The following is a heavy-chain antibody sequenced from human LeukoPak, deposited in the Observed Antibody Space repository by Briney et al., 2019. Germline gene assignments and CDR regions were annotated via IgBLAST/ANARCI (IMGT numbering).Heavy chain of an antibody. Sequence: ASVKVSCKASGYTFTSYGISWVRQAPGQGLEWMGWISAYNGNTNYAQKLQGRVTMTTDTSTSTAYMELSSLRSEDTAVYYCATVPKKYGDYQPFDYWGQGTLVTVSS. CDR1: GYTFTSYG. J-gene: IGHJ4*02. CDR2: ISAYNGNT. D-gene: IGHD4-17*01. CDR3: ATVPKKYGDYQPFDY. V-gene: IGHV1-18*01.